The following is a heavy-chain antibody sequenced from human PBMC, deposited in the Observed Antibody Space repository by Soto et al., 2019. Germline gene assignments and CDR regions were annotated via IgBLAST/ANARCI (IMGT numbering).Heavy chain of an antibody. CDR3: ARDRVELRYFD. J-gene: IGHJ4*02. Sequence: QVQLVESGGGVVQPGRSLRLSCAASGFTFSAYGMHWVRQAPGKGLEWVAVIWYDETNKYYVDSVKGRFTISRDNSRDTLYLQMNSLRVEDTAVYYCARDRVELRYFDWGQGTLVTVSS. CDR1: GFTFSAYG. D-gene: IGHD3-9*01. V-gene: IGHV3-33*01. CDR2: IWYDETNK.